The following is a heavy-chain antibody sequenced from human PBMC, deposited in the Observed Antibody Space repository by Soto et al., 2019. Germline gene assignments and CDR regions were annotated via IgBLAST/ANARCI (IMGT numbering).Heavy chain of an antibody. V-gene: IGHV5-51*01. CDR2: IYPGDSDT. J-gene: IGHJ6*02. Sequence: GESLKISCKGSGYSFTNYWIGWVRQMPGKGLEWMGIIYPGDSDTRYSPSFHGQVTISADKSISTAYLQWSSLKASDTAMYYCARADSGSYPYYYYYGMDVWGQGTTVTV. D-gene: IGHD1-26*01. CDR1: GYSFTNYW. CDR3: ARADSGSYPYYYYYGMDV.